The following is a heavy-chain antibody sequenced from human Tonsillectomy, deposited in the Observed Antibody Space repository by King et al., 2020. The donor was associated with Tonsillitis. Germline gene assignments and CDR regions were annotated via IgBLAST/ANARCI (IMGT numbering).Heavy chain of an antibody. V-gene: IGHV3-23*03. CDR3: AKDSEDYGSGSYYNPFDY. D-gene: IGHD3-10*01. Sequence: VQLVESGGGLVQPGGSLRLSCAASGFTFSSYAMSWVRQAPGKGLEWVSVIYSGGSSTYYADSVKGRFTISRDNSKNTLYLQMNSLRAEDTAVYFCAKDSEDYGSGSYYNPFDYWGQGTLVTVSS. CDR2: IYSGGSST. J-gene: IGHJ4*02. CDR1: GFTFSSYA.